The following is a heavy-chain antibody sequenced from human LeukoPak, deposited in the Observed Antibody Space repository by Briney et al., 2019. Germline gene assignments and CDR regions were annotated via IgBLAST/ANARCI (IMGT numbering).Heavy chain of an antibody. V-gene: IGHV1-46*01. CDR3: ARDSSGDYESDY. D-gene: IGHD4-17*01. J-gene: IGHJ4*02. CDR1: GYTFTSYY. CDR2: INPSGGST. Sequence: GASVNVSCKASGYTFTSYYMHWVRQAPGQGPEWMGIINPSGGSTSYAQKFQGRVTMTRDTSTSTVYMELSSLRSEDTAVYYCARDSSGDYESDYWGQGTLVTVSS.